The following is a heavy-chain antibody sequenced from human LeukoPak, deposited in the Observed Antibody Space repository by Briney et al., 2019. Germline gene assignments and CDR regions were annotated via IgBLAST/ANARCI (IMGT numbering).Heavy chain of an antibody. D-gene: IGHD3-22*01. CDR1: GFTFSSYW. J-gene: IGHJ4*02. Sequence: GGSLRLSCAASGFTFSSYWMHWVRQAPGKGLVWVSRINSDGSSTSYADSVKGRFTISRDNAKNTLYLQMNSLRAEDTAVYYCARAPPYYYDSSGYFLFDYWGQGTLVTVSS. CDR3: ARAPPYYYDSSGYFLFDY. V-gene: IGHV3-74*01. CDR2: INSDGSST.